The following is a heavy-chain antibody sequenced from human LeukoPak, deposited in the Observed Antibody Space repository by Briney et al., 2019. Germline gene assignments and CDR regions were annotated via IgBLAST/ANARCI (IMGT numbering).Heavy chain of an antibody. V-gene: IGHV3-74*01. J-gene: IGHJ6*04. Sequence: GGSLRLSCAASGFTFSSYWMHWVRQAPGKGLVWVSRINSDGSSTSYADSVRGRFSISRDNAKNTLYLQMNSLRAEDTAVYYCARDRSITNFGVVRRNKVGTLDVWGKGTTVIVSS. CDR2: INSDGSST. CDR1: GFTFSSYW. CDR3: ARDRSITNFGVVRRNKVGTLDV. D-gene: IGHD3-3*01.